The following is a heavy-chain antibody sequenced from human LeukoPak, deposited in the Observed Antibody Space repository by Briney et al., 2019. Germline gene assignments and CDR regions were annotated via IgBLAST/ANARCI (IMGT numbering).Heavy chain of an antibody. V-gene: IGHV1-2*06. CDR3: ARPRATIVVDDGYDI. D-gene: IGHD3-22*01. CDR2: INPNSGGT. CDR1: GYTFTGYY. Sequence: GASVKVSCKASGYTFTGYYTHWVRQAPGHGLEWMGRINPNSGGTTYAQDFQGRVTMTRDTSISTAYMELSGLTSDDTAVYYCARPRATIVVDDGYDIWGQGTMVTVSS. J-gene: IGHJ3*02.